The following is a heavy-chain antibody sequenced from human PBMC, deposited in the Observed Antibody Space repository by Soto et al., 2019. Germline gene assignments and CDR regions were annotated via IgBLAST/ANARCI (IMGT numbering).Heavy chain of an antibody. CDR1: GFTFSDYY. D-gene: IGHD5-12*01. Sequence: PGGSLRLSCTASGFTFSDYYMGWIRQAPGKGLEWLSYISTGSSNTKYADSVKGRFTISRDNAKNSLYLQMNSLRAEDTAVYYCARDAVATNDYWGQGTLVTVSS. CDR3: ARDAVATNDY. CDR2: ISTGSSNT. J-gene: IGHJ4*02. V-gene: IGHV3-11*06.